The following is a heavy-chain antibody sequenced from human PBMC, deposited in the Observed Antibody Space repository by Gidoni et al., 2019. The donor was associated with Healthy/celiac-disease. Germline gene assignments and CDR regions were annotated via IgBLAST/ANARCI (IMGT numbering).Heavy chain of an antibody. Sequence: EVQLVESGGGLVKPGRSLRLSCTAPGLPFGEYAMSWFRQAPGKGLEWVGFIRSKAYGGTTEYAASVKGRFTISRDDSKSIAYLQMNSLKTEDTAVYYCTRGAGRDYYDSSGYYPDDAFDIWGQGTMVTVSS. CDR1: GLPFGEYA. D-gene: IGHD3-22*01. J-gene: IGHJ3*02. CDR3: TRGAGRDYYDSSGYYPDDAFDI. CDR2: IRSKAYGGTT. V-gene: IGHV3-49*05.